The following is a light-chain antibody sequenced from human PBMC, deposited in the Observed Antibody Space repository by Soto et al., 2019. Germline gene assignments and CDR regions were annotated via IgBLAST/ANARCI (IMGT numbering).Light chain of an antibody. CDR2: GAS. CDR3: QQYGTSPRT. J-gene: IGKJ1*01. Sequence: EIVLTQSPGTLSLSPGERATLSCRASQGVSSNNLAWYQQRPGQAPRVVIYGASTRATGIPERFSGRGSGTDFTLTISRLEPEDFAVYFCQQYGTSPRTFGQGTKVDIK. V-gene: IGKV3-20*01. CDR1: QGVSSNN.